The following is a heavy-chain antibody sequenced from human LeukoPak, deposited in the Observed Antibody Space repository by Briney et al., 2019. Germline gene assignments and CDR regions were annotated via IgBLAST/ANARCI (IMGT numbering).Heavy chain of an antibody. CDR1: GGSIRGYY. V-gene: IGHV4-59*12. D-gene: IGHD3-3*01. J-gene: IGHJ4*02. CDR2: IYYSGST. Sequence: PSETLSLTCNVSGGSIRGYYWSWIRQPPGKGLEWIGYIYYSGSTYYNPSLKSRVTISVDTSKNQFSLKLSSVTAADTAVYYCARSLEWFNYFDYWGQGTLVTVSS. CDR3: ARSLEWFNYFDY.